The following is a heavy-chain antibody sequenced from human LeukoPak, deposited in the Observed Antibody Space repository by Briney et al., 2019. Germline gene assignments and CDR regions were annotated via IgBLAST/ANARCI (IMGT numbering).Heavy chain of an antibody. CDR3: AREPRGAFGVVIRTGFDY. CDR1: GGSISSYY. V-gene: IGHV4-4*07. CDR2: IYTSGST. D-gene: IGHD3-3*01. J-gene: IGHJ4*02. Sequence: KPSETLSLTCTVSGGSISSYYWSWIRQPAGKGLEWIGRIYTSGSTNYNPSLKSRVTMSVDTSKNQFSLKLSSVTAADTAVYYCAREPRGAFGVVIRTGFDYWGQGTLVTVSS.